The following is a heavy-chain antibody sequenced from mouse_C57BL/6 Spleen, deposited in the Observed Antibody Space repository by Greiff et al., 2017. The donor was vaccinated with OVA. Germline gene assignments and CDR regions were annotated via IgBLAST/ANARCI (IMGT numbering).Heavy chain of an antibody. J-gene: IGHJ3*01. Sequence: QVQLQQPGAELVKPGASVKLSCKASGYTFTSYWMHWVKQRPGRGLEWIGSIDPNSGGTKYNEKFKSKATLTVDTPSSTAYMQLSSLTSEDSAVYYCARWEDRSGYVTWFAYWGQGTLVTVSA. D-gene: IGHD3-2*02. CDR2: IDPNSGGT. CDR1: GYTFTSYW. CDR3: ARWEDRSGYVTWFAY. V-gene: IGHV1-72*01.